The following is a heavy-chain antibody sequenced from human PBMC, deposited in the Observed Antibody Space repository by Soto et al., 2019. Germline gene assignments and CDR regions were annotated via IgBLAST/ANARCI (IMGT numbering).Heavy chain of an antibody. CDR2: INPSGGST. D-gene: IGHD3-9*01. Sequence: ASVKVSCKASGYTFTSYYMHWVRQATGQGLEWMGIINPSGGSTSYAQKFQGRVTMTRDTSTSTVYMELSSLRSEDTAVYYCARDYWDYEIGFYGMDVWGQGTTVTVSS. CDR3: ARDYWDYEIGFYGMDV. V-gene: IGHV1-46*01. J-gene: IGHJ6*02. CDR1: GYTFTSYY.